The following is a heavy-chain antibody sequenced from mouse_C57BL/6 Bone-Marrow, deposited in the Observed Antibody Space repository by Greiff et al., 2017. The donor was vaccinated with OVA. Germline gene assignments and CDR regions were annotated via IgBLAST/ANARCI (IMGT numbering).Heavy chain of an antibody. CDR2: ISNGGGST. CDR1: GFTFSDYY. J-gene: IGHJ2*01. V-gene: IGHV5-12*01. Sequence: DVKLVESGGGLVQPGGSLKLSCAASGFTFSDYYMYWVRQTPEKRLEWVAYISNGGGSTYYPDTVKGRFTISRDNAKNTLYLQMSRLKSEDTAMYYCARHGGTTAFDYWGQGTTLTVSS. CDR3: ARHGGTTAFDY. D-gene: IGHD1-2*01.